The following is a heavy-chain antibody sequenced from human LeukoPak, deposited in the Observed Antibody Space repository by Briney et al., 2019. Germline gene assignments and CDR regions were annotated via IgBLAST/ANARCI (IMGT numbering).Heavy chain of an antibody. J-gene: IGHJ4*02. Sequence: GGSLRLSCAASGFSFSSNAMHWVRQAPGKGLEWLAIIWYDGSNEYYADSVKGRFTISRDNSKNTLYLQMNSLRAEDTAGYYCARGGKSARPDYWGQGTLVTVSS. CDR3: ARGGKSARPDY. V-gene: IGHV3-33*01. CDR2: IWYDGSNE. D-gene: IGHD6-6*01. CDR1: GFSFSSNA.